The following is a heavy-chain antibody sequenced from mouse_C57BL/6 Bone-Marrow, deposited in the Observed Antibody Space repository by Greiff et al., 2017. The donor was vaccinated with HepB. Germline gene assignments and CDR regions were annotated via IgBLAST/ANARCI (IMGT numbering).Heavy chain of an antibody. CDR1: EYEFPSHD. V-gene: IGHV5-2*01. CDR3: ARDTTVVATDYAMDY. CDR2: INSDGGST. D-gene: IGHD1-1*01. Sequence: EVQVVESGGGLVQPGESLKLSCESNEYEFPSHDMSWVRKTPEKRLELVAAINSDGGSTYYPDTMERRFIISRDNTKKTLYLQMSSLRSEDTALYYCARDTTVVATDYAMDYWGQGTSVTVSS. J-gene: IGHJ4*01.